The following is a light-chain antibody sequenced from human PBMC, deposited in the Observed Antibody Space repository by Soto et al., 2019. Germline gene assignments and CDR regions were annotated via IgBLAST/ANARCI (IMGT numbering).Light chain of an antibody. CDR1: QPISTY. CDR2: DAS. Sequence: DIQMTQSPSSVSASVGDRVTITCRASQPISTYLVWYQQQPGKAPNFLISDASSLQSGVPSRFSGSGSGTDFTLTISSLQPEDFATYYCQQDNSIPLACGQGTKVEIK. V-gene: IGKV1-12*01. CDR3: QQDNSIPLA. J-gene: IGKJ1*01.